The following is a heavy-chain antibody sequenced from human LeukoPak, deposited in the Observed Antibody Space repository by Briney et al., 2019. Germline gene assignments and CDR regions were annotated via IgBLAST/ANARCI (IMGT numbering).Heavy chain of an antibody. CDR1: GFTFSSYS. V-gene: IGHV3-21*01. Sequence: GGSLRLSCAASGFTFSSYSMNWVRQAPGKGLEWVSSISSSSSYIYYVDSVKGRFTISRDNAKNSLYLQMNSLRAEDTAVYYCARTRYSSSCMDVWGQGTTVTVSS. CDR3: ARTRYSSSCMDV. J-gene: IGHJ6*02. CDR2: ISSSSSYI. D-gene: IGHD6-13*01.